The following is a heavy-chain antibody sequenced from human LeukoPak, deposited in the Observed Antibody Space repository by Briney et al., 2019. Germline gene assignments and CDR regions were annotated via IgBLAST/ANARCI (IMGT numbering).Heavy chain of an antibody. V-gene: IGHV4-39*01. CDR2: IYYSGST. CDR3: ARRPDCSRNSCLLAAFDY. J-gene: IGHJ4*02. Sequence: NPSETLSLTCTVSGGSIGSSSYYWGWIRQPPGKGLEWIGSIYYSGSTYDNPSLKSRVTISVDRSKNQFSLKLSSVTAADTAVYHCARRPDCSRNSCLLAAFDYWGQGTLVTVSS. CDR1: GGSIGSSSYY. D-gene: IGHD2-2*01.